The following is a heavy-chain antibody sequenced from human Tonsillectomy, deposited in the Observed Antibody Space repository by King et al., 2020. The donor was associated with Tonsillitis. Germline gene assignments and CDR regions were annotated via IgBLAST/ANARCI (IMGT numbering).Heavy chain of an antibody. CDR2: ISTYNGDI. Sequence: VQLVQSGAEVKKPGASVKVSCKASGYTFTKYGISWVRQAPGQGLEWLGWISTYNGDIKDSQKLQGRVTLTTDTSTTTAYMELRTLRSDDTAVYYCARDEDTSSWFGVYLGMDVWGQGTTVTVSS. CDR3: ARDEDTSSWFGVYLGMDV. D-gene: IGHD6-13*01. V-gene: IGHV1-18*04. J-gene: IGHJ6*02. CDR1: GYTFTKYG.